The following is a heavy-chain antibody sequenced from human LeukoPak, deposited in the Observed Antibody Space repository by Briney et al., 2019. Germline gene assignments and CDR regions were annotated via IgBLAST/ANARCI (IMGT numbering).Heavy chain of an antibody. Sequence: KASETLSLTCTVSGGSVSSYYWSWIRQPPGKGLEWIGYIYYSGSTNYNPSLKSRVTISVDTSKNQFSLKLSSVTAADTAVYYCAREINGVLGGFDYWGQGTLVTVSS. CDR3: AREINGVLGGFDY. V-gene: IGHV4-59*02. J-gene: IGHJ4*02. CDR1: GGSVSSYY. D-gene: IGHD2-8*01. CDR2: IYYSGST.